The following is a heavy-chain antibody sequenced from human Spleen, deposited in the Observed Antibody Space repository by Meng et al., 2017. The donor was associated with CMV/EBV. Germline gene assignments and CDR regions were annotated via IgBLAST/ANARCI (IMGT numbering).Heavy chain of an antibody. CDR1: GGSVSSGSYY. J-gene: IGHJ6*02. Sequence: ESLKISCTVSGGSVSSGSYYWSWIRQPPGKGLEWIGYIYYSGSTNYNPSLKSRVTISVDTSKNQFPLKLSSVTASDTAVYYCARATYYYYALDVWGRGTTVTVSS. V-gene: IGHV4-61*01. CDR3: ARATYYYYALDV. CDR2: IYYSGST.